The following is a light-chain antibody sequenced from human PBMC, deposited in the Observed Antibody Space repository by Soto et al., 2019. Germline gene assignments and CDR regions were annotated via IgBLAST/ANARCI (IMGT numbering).Light chain of an antibody. CDR2: EVS. CDR1: SSDVAGYNY. CDR3: RSYAGNNNLV. V-gene: IGLV2-8*01. Sequence: QSALTQPPSASGSPGQSVTISCTGTSSDVAGYNYVSWYQQHPGKAPKLMIYEVSKRPSGVPDRFSGSKSGNTASLTVSGLQDEDEADYCCRSYAGNNNLVFGGGTKVTVL. J-gene: IGLJ2*01.